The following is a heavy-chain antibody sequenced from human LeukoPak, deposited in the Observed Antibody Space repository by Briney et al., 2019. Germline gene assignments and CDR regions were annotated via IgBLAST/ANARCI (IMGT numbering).Heavy chain of an antibody. D-gene: IGHD2-21*02. CDR2: IYYSGST. CDR3: ARACGGDCNDAFDI. Sequence: SETLSLTCTVSGGSISSYYWSWTRQPPGKGLEWIGYIYYSGSTNYNPSLKSRVTISVDTSKNQFSLKLSSVTAADTAVYYCARACGGDCNDAFDIWGQGTMVTVSS. CDR1: GGSISSYY. J-gene: IGHJ3*02. V-gene: IGHV4-59*01.